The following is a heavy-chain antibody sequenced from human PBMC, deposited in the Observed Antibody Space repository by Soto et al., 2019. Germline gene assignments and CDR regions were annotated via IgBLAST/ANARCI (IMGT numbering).Heavy chain of an antibody. D-gene: IGHD3-9*01. CDR1: GGSMSSYY. J-gene: IGHJ4*02. CDR2: IYYSGST. Sequence: SETLSLTCTVSGGSMSSYYWSWIRQPPGKGLEGSGYIYYSGSTNYNPSLKSRVTISVDTSKNQFPLKLSSVAAADTAVYYCARGNPRYDILTSYYPYYFDYWAQGTLVTVSS. CDR3: ARGNPRYDILTSYYPYYFDY. V-gene: IGHV4-59*01.